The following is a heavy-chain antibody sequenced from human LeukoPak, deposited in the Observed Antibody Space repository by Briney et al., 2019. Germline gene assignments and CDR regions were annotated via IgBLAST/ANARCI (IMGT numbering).Heavy chain of an antibody. J-gene: IGHJ3*02. D-gene: IGHD1-7*01. Sequence: PGGSLRLSCAASGFTFSNYGMHWVRQAPGKELEWVAVISFDGNTKHYSDSVKGRFTISRDNSKDTLSLQMNSLRAEDTAVYYCALLNYDAFDNWGQGTKVTVSS. CDR3: ALLNYDAFDN. CDR2: ISFDGNTK. V-gene: IGHV3-30*03. CDR1: GFTFSNYG.